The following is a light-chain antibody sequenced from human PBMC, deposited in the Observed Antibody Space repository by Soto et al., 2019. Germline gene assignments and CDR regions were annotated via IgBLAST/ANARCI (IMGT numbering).Light chain of an antibody. CDR1: SSDVGAYNY. CDR2: EVN. Sequence: QSVLTQPPSASGSPGQSVAISCTGTSSDVGAYNYVSWYQQHPGKAPKLLIYEVNKRPSGVPDRFSGSKSGNTASLTVSGLQADDDDDYYCASHGASGAFGTGTKLTVL. CDR3: ASHGASGA. J-gene: IGLJ1*01. V-gene: IGLV2-8*01.